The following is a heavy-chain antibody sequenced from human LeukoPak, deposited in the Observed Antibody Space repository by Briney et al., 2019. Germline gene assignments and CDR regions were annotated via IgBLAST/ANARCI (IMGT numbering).Heavy chain of an antibody. CDR2: INHNGST. J-gene: IGHJ3*02. Sequence: SQTLSLTCAVYGGPFRCYYWTWIRQPPGQGLEWIGEINHNGSTNYNPSLKTRVTISVDTSKNQFSLKLSSVTAADTAVYYCARGDESLDDAFDIWGQGTMVTVSS. CDR3: ARGDESLDDAFDI. V-gene: IGHV4-34*01. CDR1: GGPFRCYY.